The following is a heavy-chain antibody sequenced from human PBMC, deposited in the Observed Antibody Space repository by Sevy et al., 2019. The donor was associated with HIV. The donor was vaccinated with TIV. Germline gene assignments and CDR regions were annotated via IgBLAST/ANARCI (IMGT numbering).Heavy chain of an antibody. V-gene: IGHV3-11*01. Sequence: GGSLRLSCAASGFTFSDYYMSWIRQAPGKGLEWVSFISSSGSNIYYADSVKGRFTVSRDNAKNSMYLQMNSLRAEDTALYYWARGLHRGLSGSTSGYWGQGTLVTVSS. J-gene: IGHJ4*02. D-gene: IGHD3-3*01. CDR2: ISSSGSNI. CDR3: ARGLHRGLSGSTSGY. CDR1: GFTFSDYY.